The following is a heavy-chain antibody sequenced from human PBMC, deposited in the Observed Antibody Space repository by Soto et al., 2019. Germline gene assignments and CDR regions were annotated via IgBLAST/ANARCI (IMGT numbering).Heavy chain of an antibody. J-gene: IGHJ6*03. V-gene: IGHV1-18*01. D-gene: IGHD3-3*01. CDR2: ISAYNGNT. CDR3: ARDPYDFTYDMDV. Sequence: QVQLVQSGAEVKKPGASVKVSCKASGYTFTSYGISWVRQAPGQGLEWMGWISAYNGNTNYAQKLQGRVTMTTDTSTSTAYVELRGLRSDDTAVYYWARDPYDFTYDMDVWGKGTTVTVSS. CDR1: GYTFTSYG.